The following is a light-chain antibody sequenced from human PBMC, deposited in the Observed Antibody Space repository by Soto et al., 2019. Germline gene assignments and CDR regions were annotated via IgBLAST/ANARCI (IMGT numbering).Light chain of an antibody. CDR1: SNEIKS. Sequence: SYELTQPPSESVAPGNTARITCGRNSNEIKSVHWYQQKPGQAPVVVIYYDSDRPSGIPERFSGSISGNTATLTISRVEAGDEADYYCQVWDSSSDHRGVFGGGTKLTVL. CDR2: YDS. V-gene: IGLV3-21*04. CDR3: QVWDSSSDHRGV. J-gene: IGLJ3*02.